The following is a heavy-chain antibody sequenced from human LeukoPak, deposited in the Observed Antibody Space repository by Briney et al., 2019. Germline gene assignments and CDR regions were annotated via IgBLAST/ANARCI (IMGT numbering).Heavy chain of an antibody. Sequence: ASVKVSCKASGYSFTSYAMNWVRQAPGQGLEWMGWINTNTGNPTYAQGFTGRCVFSLDTSVSTAYLQISSLKAEDTAVYSCARDLGVTTERFDYWGQGTLVTVSS. CDR3: ARDLGVTTERFDY. CDR2: INTNTGNP. CDR1: GYSFTSYA. D-gene: IGHD4-11*01. V-gene: IGHV7-4-1*02. J-gene: IGHJ4*02.